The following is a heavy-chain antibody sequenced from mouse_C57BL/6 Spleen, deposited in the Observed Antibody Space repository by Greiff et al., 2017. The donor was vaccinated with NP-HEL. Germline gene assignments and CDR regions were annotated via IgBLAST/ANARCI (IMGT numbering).Heavy chain of an antibody. CDR3: ARDRSNYVRGYAMDY. J-gene: IGHJ4*01. D-gene: IGHD2-5*01. CDR1: GFTFSSYA. Sequence: DVQLQESGGGLVKPGGSLKLSCAASGFTFSSYAMSWVRQTPGKRLEWVATISAGGSYTYYPDNVKGRFTISRDNAKNNLYLQMSHLKSEDTAMYYCARDRSNYVRGYAMDYWGQGTSVTVSS. CDR2: ISAGGSYT. V-gene: IGHV5-4*01.